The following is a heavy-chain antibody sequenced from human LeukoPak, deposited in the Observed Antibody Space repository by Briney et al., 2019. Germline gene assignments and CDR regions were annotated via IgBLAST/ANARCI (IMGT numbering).Heavy chain of an antibody. V-gene: IGHV4-59*01. Sequence: SETLSLTCTVSGGSISSYYWSWIRQPSGKGLEWIGYIYYSGSTNYNPSLKSRVTISVDTSKNQFSLKLSSVTAADTAVYYCAREDSGLAFDIWGQGTMVTVSS. CDR1: GGSISSYY. CDR3: AREDSGLAFDI. CDR2: IYYSGST. D-gene: IGHD6-19*01. J-gene: IGHJ3*02.